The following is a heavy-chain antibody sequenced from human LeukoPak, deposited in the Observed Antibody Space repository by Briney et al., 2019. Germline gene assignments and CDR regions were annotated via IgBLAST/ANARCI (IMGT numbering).Heavy chain of an antibody. V-gene: IGHV3-9*01. CDR3: AKGHTYGLGESYLDF. Sequence: GGSLRLSCEASGYTFDDYAMHWVRQAPGKGLEWVSAISWNSGSIGYADSVKSRFTISRDNGKNSLYLQMNSLRTEDTALYYCAKGHTYGLGESYLDFWGQGTLVSVSS. D-gene: IGHD5-18*01. J-gene: IGHJ4*02. CDR1: GYTFDDYA. CDR2: ISWNSGSI.